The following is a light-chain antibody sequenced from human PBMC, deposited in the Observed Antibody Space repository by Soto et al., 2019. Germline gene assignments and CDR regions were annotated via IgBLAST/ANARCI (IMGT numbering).Light chain of an antibody. CDR1: SSDVGAYNY. J-gene: IGLJ2*01. CDR3: QSYDSSLSGDVV. Sequence: QSVLTQPASVSGSPGQSITISCTGTSSDVGAYNYVSWYQQYPGKAPKVIIFEVRKRPSGVSNRFSGSKSGDTASLTISGLQAEDEADYYCQSYDSSLSGDVVFGGGTKLTVL. CDR2: EVR. V-gene: IGLV2-14*01.